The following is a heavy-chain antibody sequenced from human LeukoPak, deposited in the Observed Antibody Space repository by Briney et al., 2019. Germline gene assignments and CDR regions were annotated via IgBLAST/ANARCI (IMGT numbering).Heavy chain of an antibody. Sequence: GGSLRLSCAASGFTFSSYWMSWVRQAPGKGLELVAHINQDGSEKHFVDSVEGRFTISRDNAANSLFLQMNSLRAEDTAVYYCAREYDYGVSRADYWGQGTPVTVSS. CDR2: INQDGSEK. CDR1: GFTFSSYW. D-gene: IGHD4-17*01. V-gene: IGHV3-7*01. CDR3: AREYDYGVSRADY. J-gene: IGHJ4*02.